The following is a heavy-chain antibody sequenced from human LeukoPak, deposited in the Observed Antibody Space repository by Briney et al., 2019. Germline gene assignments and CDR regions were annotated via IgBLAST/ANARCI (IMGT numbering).Heavy chain of an antibody. CDR2: IAYDGSVA. Sequence: GRSLRLSCAASGFTFRSFAFHWVRQAPDKGLEWVAVIAYDGSVAYVADALKGRFTISRDDSKSTLYLQMNSLRPADTAVYYCARAMLKGAPDYLDHWGQGTLVTVSS. J-gene: IGHJ4*02. V-gene: IGHV3-30*04. CDR3: ARAMLKGAPDYLDH. D-gene: IGHD3-10*02. CDR1: GFTFRSFA.